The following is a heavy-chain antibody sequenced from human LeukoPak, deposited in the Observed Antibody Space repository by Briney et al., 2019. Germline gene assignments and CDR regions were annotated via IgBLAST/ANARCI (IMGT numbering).Heavy chain of an antibody. J-gene: IGHJ5*02. CDR2: IYTSGTT. Sequence: SETLSLTCTVSGGSVSSSSYYWGWIRQPPGKGLEWIGRIYTSGTTNYNPSLKSRVTMSLDTSKNQFSLKLSSVTAADTAVYYCARGNNKGSWYLSHWFDPWGQGTLVTVSS. D-gene: IGHD6-13*01. CDR3: ARGNNKGSWYLSHWFDP. CDR1: GGSVSSSSYY. V-gene: IGHV4-61*05.